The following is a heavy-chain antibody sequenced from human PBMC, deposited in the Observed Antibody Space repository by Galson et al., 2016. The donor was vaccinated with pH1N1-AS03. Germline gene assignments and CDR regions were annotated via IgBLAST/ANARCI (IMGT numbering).Heavy chain of an antibody. CDR2: IHWDDDK. CDR3: AHRPSSVPYWYFDL. J-gene: IGHJ2*01. D-gene: IGHD6-25*01. V-gene: IGHV2-5*02. Sequence: PALVKPTQTLTLTCTFSGFSLSTSGVAVGWIRQPPGKALECHALIHWDDDKHYSPSLKSRLTITKDTSKKQVVLTMTNMDPVDTATYYCAHRPSSVPYWYFDLWGRGTLVTVSS. CDR1: GFSLSTSGVA.